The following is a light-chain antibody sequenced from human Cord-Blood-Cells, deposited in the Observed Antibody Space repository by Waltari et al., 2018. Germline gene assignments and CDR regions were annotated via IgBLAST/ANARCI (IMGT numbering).Light chain of an antibody. CDR2: DVS. CDR1: SSDVGGYNY. J-gene: IGLJ3*02. Sequence: QSALTQPASVSGSPGQSITISCTGTSSDVGGYNYVSWYEKHPGKAPKLMIYDVSNRPSGVSNRFAGSKSGNTAALTISGLQAEDEADYDCSSYTSSSTVFGGGTKLTVL. CDR3: SSYTSSSTV. V-gene: IGLV2-14*01.